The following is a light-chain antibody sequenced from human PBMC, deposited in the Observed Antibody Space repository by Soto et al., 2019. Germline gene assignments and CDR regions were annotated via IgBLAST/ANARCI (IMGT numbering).Light chain of an antibody. J-gene: IGKJ1*01. CDR1: QSVRSSS. Sequence: EIVLTQSPGTLSLSPGERANLSCRDSQSVRSSSLVWYQQKSGQAPRLLIYGASARATGIPDRFSGSGSGTDFTLTISRLEPEDFAVYYCQQYGSSPWTFGQGTKVDIK. V-gene: IGKV3-20*01. CDR2: GAS. CDR3: QQYGSSPWT.